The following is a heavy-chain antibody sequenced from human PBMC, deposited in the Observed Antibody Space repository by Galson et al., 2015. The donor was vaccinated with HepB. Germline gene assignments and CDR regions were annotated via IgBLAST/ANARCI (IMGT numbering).Heavy chain of an antibody. Sequence: PALVKPTQTLTLTCTLSGSSLTTSGVGVGWIRQPPGKALEWLAFINWNDDKRYSPSLKSRLSITKDTSENQVVLTMTNMDPVDTATYFCGYSSSLIYDFRSGSYSSYGMAVWGQGTTVTVSS. D-gene: IGHD3-3*01. CDR2: INWNDDK. V-gene: IGHV2-5*01. CDR1: GSSLTTSGVG. CDR3: GYSSSLIYDFRSGSYSSYGMAV. J-gene: IGHJ6*02.